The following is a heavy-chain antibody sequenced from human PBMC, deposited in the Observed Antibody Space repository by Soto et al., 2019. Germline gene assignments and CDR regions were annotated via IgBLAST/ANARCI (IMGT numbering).Heavy chain of an antibody. CDR3: AREGSGYNF. V-gene: IGHV1-69*01. D-gene: IGHD5-12*01. CDR2: IVPVFGRP. CDR1: GGRFSNFG. J-gene: IGHJ4*02. Sequence: SVKVACNAAGGRFSNFGISWVRQAPGQGLEWMGGIVPVFGRPNYAQRFRGRLTITADESTSTGYMELISLRSDDTAVYYCAREGSGYNFWGQRTQVTVSS.